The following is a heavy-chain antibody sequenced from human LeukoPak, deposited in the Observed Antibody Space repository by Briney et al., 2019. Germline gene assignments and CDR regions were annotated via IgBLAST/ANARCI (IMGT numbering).Heavy chain of an antibody. J-gene: IGHJ6*03. CDR3: ARGRAGWLRNNYMDV. CDR1: GFTFSSYW. D-gene: IGHD5-12*01. Sequence: GGSLRLSCAASGFTFSSYWMSWVRQAPGKGLEWVANIKQDGSEKYYVDSVKGRFTISRDNAKNSLYLQMNSLRAEDTAVYYCARGRAGWLRNNYMDVWGKGTTVTVSS. V-gene: IGHV3-7*01. CDR2: IKQDGSEK.